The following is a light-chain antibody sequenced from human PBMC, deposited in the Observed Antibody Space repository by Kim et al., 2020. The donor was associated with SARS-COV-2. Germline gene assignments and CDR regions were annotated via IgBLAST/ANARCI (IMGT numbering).Light chain of an antibody. Sequence: SYELTHPPSVSVSPGQTASITCSGDKLGNKYVSWYQQKPGQSPVLVVYYDTKRPSGIPERFSGSSSGITATLTISGTQAMDEGDYYCQAWDSYTVVFGGG. J-gene: IGLJ3*02. V-gene: IGLV3-1*01. CDR2: YDT. CDR1: KLGNKY. CDR3: QAWDSYTVV.